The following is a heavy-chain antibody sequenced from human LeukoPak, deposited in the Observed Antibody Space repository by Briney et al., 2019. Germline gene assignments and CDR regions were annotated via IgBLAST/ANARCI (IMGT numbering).Heavy chain of an antibody. CDR3: ARSPLLGYFDY. Sequence: GGSLRLSCAASGFTLRSYAMSWVRQAPGKGLEWVSGISGSGGSTYFADSVKGRFTISRDNSKNTLYLQMNSLRAEDTAVYNCARSPLLGYFDYWGQGTLVTVSS. CDR2: ISGSGGST. CDR1: GFTLRSYA. D-gene: IGHD7-27*01. J-gene: IGHJ4*02. V-gene: IGHV3-23*01.